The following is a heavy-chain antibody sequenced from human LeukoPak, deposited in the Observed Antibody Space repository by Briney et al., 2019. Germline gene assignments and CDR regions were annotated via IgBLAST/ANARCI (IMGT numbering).Heavy chain of an antibody. J-gene: IGHJ4*02. V-gene: IGHV3-66*02. Sequence: GGSLRLSCAASGFTVSSDFMSWVRQAPGKGLEWVSVIYSGQNTYYADSVKGRFTISRDNSKNTVYLQMNRLRVEDTAVYYCARGLEMTDPFGYWGQGTLVTVSS. CDR1: GFTVSSDF. CDR2: IYSGQNT. CDR3: ARGLEMTDPFGY. D-gene: IGHD5-24*01.